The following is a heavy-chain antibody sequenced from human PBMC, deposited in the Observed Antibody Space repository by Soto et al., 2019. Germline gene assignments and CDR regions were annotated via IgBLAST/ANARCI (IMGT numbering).Heavy chain of an antibody. D-gene: IGHD5-12*01. J-gene: IGHJ4*02. Sequence: SETLSLTCAVYGGSFSGYYWSWIRQPPGKGLEWIGEINHSGSTNYNPSLKSRVTISVDTSKNQFSLKLSSVTAADTAVYYCATPRPFGYSGYWPRVFDYWGQGTLVTLSS. CDR1: GGSFSGYY. CDR2: INHSGST. V-gene: IGHV4-34*01. CDR3: ATPRPFGYSGYWPRVFDY.